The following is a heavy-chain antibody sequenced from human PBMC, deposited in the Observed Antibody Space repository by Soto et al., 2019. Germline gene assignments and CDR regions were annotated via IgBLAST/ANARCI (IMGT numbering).Heavy chain of an antibody. CDR2: IWYDGSNK. D-gene: IGHD3-10*01. CDR3: ARERWFGEPRAAYGMDV. CDR1: GFTFSSYG. Sequence: LRLSCAASGFTFSSYGMHWVRQAPGKGLEWVAVIWYDGSNKYYADSVKGRFTISRDNSKNTLYLQMNSLRAEDTAVYYCARERWFGEPRAAYGMDVWGQGTTVTVSS. J-gene: IGHJ6*02. V-gene: IGHV3-33*01.